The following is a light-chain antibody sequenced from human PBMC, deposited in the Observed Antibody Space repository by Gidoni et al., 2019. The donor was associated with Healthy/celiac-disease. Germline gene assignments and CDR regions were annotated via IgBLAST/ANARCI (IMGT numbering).Light chain of an antibody. Sequence: SYVLTQPPSVSVAPGQTARIPCGGNNIGSKSHWYQQKPGQAPVLVVYDDSDAPSGIPERFSGSNSGNTSTLTISRVEAGDEADYYCQVWDSSSDHVVFGGGTKLTVL. CDR3: QVWDSSSDHVV. CDR1: NIGSKS. V-gene: IGLV3-21*02. CDR2: DDS. J-gene: IGLJ2*01.